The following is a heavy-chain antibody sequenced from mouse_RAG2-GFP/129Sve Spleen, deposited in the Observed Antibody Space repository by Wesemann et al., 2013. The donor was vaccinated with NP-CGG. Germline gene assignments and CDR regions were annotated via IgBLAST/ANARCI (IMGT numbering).Heavy chain of an antibody. CDR3: AIYYYGSSYFDY. Sequence: EVQLQQSGAELVKPGASVKLSCTASGFNIKDTYMHWVKQRPEQGLEWIGRIDPANGNTKYDPKFQGKATITADTSSNTAYLQLSSLTSEDTAVYYCAIYYYGSSYFDYWGAKGHHSHSLL. V-gene: IGHV14-3*02. CDR2: IDPANGNT. D-gene: IGHD1-1*01. CDR1: GFNIKDTY. J-gene: IGHJ2*01.